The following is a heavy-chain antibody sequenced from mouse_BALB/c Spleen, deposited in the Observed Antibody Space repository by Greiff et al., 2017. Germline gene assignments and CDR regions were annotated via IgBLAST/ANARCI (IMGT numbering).Heavy chain of an antibody. V-gene: IGHV5-6-2*01. CDR3: ARREYEYWYFDV. Sequence: EVQVVESGGGLVKLGGSLKLSCAASGFTFSSYYMSWVRQTPEKRLELVAAINSNGGSTYYPDTVKGRFTSSRDNAKNTLYLQMSSLKSEDTALYYCARREYEYWYFDVWGAGTTVTVSS. D-gene: IGHD2-10*02. CDR1: GFTFSSYY. CDR2: INSNGGST. J-gene: IGHJ1*01.